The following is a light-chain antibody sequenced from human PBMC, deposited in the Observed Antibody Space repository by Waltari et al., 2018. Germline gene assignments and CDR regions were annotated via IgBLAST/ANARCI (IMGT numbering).Light chain of an antibody. Sequence: DIQMTQSPSSLSASVGDRVTIPCRASQRINNYLSWYQQKPGKAPKTLIYYASSLETGVPSRFSGSRSGTDYTLTISSLQPEDIATYYCQQYNNSPFTFGPGTKLDIK. V-gene: IGKV1-33*01. J-gene: IGKJ3*01. CDR3: QQYNNSPFT. CDR1: QRINNY. CDR2: YAS.